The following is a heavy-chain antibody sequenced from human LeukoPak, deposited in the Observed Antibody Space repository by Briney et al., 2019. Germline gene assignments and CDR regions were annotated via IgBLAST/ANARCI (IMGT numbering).Heavy chain of an antibody. V-gene: IGHV1-46*01. Sequence: ASVKVSCKASGYTFTSYYMHWVRQAPGQGLEWIGIINPSGGSTSYAQKFQGRVTMTRDMSTSTVYMELSSLRAEDTAVYFCAKRGVVIRVILVGFHKEAYYFDSWGQGALVTVSS. D-gene: IGHD3-22*01. CDR1: GYTFTSYY. CDR3: AKRGVVIRVILVGFHKEAYYFDS. CDR2: INPSGGST. J-gene: IGHJ4*02.